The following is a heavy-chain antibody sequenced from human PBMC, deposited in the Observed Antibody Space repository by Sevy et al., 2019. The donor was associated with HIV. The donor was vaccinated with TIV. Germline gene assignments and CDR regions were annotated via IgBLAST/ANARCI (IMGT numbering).Heavy chain of an antibody. CDR1: GYTFTSYD. Sequence: ASVKVSSKASGYTFTSYDINWVRQATGQGLEWMGCMNPNSGNTGYARKFQGRVTMTRNTSISTAYMELSSLRSEDTAVYYCARAYMVRGVINFFGYWGQGTLVTVSS. CDR3: ARAYMVRGVINFFGY. J-gene: IGHJ4*02. CDR2: MNPNSGNT. D-gene: IGHD3-10*01. V-gene: IGHV1-8*01.